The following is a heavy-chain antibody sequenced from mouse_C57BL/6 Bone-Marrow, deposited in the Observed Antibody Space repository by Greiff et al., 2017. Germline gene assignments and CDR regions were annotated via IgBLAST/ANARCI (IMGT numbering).Heavy chain of an antibody. Sequence: EVMLVESEGGLVQPGSSMKLSCTASGFSFSDYYMAWVRQVPEKGLEWVANINYDGSSTYYLDSLKSRFIISSANAKNILYLQMSSLKSEDTATYYCAREAPDGNYFYWYFDVWGTGTTVTGSS. J-gene: IGHJ1*03. CDR3: AREAPDGNYFYWYFDV. CDR2: INYDGSST. V-gene: IGHV5-16*01. CDR1: GFSFSDYY. D-gene: IGHD2-1*01.